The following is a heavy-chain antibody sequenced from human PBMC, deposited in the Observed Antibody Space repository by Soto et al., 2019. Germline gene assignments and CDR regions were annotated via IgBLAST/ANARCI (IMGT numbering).Heavy chain of an antibody. CDR3: ARIYSSGWYEGSFDP. J-gene: IGHJ5*02. V-gene: IGHV4-59*08. Sequence: SETLSLTCTVSGVSISSYYWIWLRQPPGKGLEWIGYIYYSGSTNYNPSLKSRVTISVDTSKNQFSLKLSSVTAADTAVYYCARIYSSGWYEGSFDPWGQGTLVTVSS. CDR2: IYYSGST. CDR1: GVSISSYY. D-gene: IGHD6-19*01.